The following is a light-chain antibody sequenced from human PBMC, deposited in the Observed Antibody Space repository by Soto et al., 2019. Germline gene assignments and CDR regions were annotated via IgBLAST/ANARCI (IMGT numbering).Light chain of an antibody. CDR1: QSIGSW. CDR2: DAS. V-gene: IGKV1-5*01. J-gene: IGKJ1*01. Sequence: DIPMTQVPSTLSAAVGDRVTITCRASQSIGSWLAWYQQKPGKAPKLLIYDASSLESGVPSRFSGSGSGTEFTFTISSLQPDDFATYYCQQYNSYWTFGQGTKVEIK. CDR3: QQYNSYWT.